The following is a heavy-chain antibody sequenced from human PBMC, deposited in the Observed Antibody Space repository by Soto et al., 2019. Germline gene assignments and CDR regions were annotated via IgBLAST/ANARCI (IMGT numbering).Heavy chain of an antibody. CDR2: ISSSSSSYI. D-gene: IGHD4-17*01. Sequence: PGGSLRLSCAASGFTFSSYSMNWVRQAPGKGLEWVSSISSSSSSYIYYADSVKGRFTISRDNAKNSLYLQMNSLRAEDTAVYYCARATVTTPGIFDYWGQGTLVTVSS. J-gene: IGHJ4*02. CDR1: GFTFSSYS. CDR3: ARATVTTPGIFDY. V-gene: IGHV3-21*01.